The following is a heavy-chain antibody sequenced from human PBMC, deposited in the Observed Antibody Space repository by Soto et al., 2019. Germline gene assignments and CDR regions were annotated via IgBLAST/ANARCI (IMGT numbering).Heavy chain of an antibody. CDR3: TTEVYCSGGSCYSGLDY. CDR1: GFTFSNAW. V-gene: IGHV3-15*01. J-gene: IGHJ4*02. CDR2: IKSKTDGGTT. D-gene: IGHD2-15*01. Sequence: PGGSLRLSCAASGFTFSNAWMSWVRQAPGKGLEWVGRIKSKTDGGTTDYAAPVKGRFTISRDDSKNTLYLQMNSLKTEDTAVYYCTTEVYCSGGSCYSGLDYWGQGTLVTVSS.